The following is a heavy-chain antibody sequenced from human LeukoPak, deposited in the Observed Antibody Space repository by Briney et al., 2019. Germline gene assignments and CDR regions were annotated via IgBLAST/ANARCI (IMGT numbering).Heavy chain of an antibody. D-gene: IGHD4-17*01. V-gene: IGHV4-30-2*01. CDR2: IYHSGST. CDR3: ARGLVTTVTKFDY. CDR1: GGSISSGGYY. Sequence: SETLSLTCTVSGGSISSGGYYWSWIRQPPGKGLEWIGYIYHSGSTYYNPSLKSRVTISVDRSKNQFSLKLSSVTAADTAVYYCARGLVTTVTKFDYWGQGTLVTVSS. J-gene: IGHJ4*01.